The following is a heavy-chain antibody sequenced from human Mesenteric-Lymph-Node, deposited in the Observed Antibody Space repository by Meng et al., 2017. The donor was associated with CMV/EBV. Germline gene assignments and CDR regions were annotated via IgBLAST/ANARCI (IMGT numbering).Heavy chain of an antibody. Sequence: GGAFSRYAINWVRQAPGQGLEGMRGIIPIFGTADYTQKFQGRVTITTDESTSTAYMELSSLRSEDTTVYYCARGDDSSDYYSFGIDYWGQGTLVTVPQ. CDR2: IIPIFGTA. CDR3: ARGDDSSDYYSFGIDY. CDR1: GGAFSRYA. V-gene: IGHV1-69*05. D-gene: IGHD3-22*01. J-gene: IGHJ4*02.